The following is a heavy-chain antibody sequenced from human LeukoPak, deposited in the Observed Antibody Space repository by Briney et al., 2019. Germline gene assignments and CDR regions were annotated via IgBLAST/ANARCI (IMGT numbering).Heavy chain of an antibody. CDR3: AKVRPFTPIAVVPEYFDY. V-gene: IGHV3-23*01. J-gene: IGHJ4*02. CDR1: GFTFSDYA. CDR2: ISGNGGST. D-gene: IGHD6-19*01. Sequence: GGSLRLSCAASGFTFSDYAIPWVRQAPGKGLEWVSHISGNGGSTSYADSVRGRFTVSRDNSKNMLYLQMNRLRVDDTAVYYCAKVRPFTPIAVVPEYFDYWGQGTLVAVSS.